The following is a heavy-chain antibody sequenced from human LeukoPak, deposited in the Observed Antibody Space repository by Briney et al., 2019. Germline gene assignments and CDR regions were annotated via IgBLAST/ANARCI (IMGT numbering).Heavy chain of an antibody. Sequence: SQTLSLTCTVSGGSISSGGYYWSWIRQHPGTGLEWIGYTYYSGSTYYNPSLKSRVTISVDTSKNQFSLKLSSVTAADTAVYYCARVDKQLAVDYWGQGTLVTVSS. CDR2: TYYSGST. J-gene: IGHJ4*02. CDR1: GGSISSGGYY. CDR3: ARVDKQLAVDY. V-gene: IGHV4-31*03. D-gene: IGHD6-6*01.